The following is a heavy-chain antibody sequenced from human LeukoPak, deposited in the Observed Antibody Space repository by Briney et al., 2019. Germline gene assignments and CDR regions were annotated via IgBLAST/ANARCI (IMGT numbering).Heavy chain of an antibody. J-gene: IGHJ4*02. D-gene: IGHD2-15*01. CDR3: AKDRGCSGGSCYKDY. CDR1: GFTFSSYA. CDR2: ISGSGGST. V-gene: IGHV3-23*01. Sequence: HPGGSLRLSCAASGFTFSSYAMSWVRQAPGKGLEWVSAISGSGGSTYYADSVKGRFTISRDNSKNTLYLQMNSLRAEDTAVYYCAKDRGCSGGSCYKDYWGQGTLVTVSS.